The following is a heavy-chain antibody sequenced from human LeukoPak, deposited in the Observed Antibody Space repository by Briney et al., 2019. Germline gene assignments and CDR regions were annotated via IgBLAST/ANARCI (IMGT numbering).Heavy chain of an antibody. CDR2: INAGNGNT. D-gene: IGHD1-26*01. Sequence: GASVKVSCKASGYTFTSYAMHWVRQAPGQRLEWMGWINAGNGNTKYSQKFQGRVTITRDTSASTAYMELSSLRSEDTAVYYCARDRGGATYFAYWGQGTLVTVSS. CDR3: ARDRGGATYFAY. V-gene: IGHV1-3*01. J-gene: IGHJ4*02. CDR1: GYTFTSYA.